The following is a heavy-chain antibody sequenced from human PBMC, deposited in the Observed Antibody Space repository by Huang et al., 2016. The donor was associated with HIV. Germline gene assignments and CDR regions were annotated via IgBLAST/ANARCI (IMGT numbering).Heavy chain of an antibody. CDR1: GGTFSNYG. V-gene: IGHV1-69*12. D-gene: IGHD3-22*01. Sequence: QVQLVQSGAEVKKPGSTVKVSCKASGGTFSNYGISWVRQAPGQGLEWMGGIIPVFGTTTNAQKFQGRGTGTADESTSTAYMELNSLRSEDTAVYYCARQLYDSTGYLLGARLLDWGQGTLVTVSS. CDR2: IIPVFGTT. J-gene: IGHJ4*02. CDR3: ARQLYDSTGYLLGARLLD.